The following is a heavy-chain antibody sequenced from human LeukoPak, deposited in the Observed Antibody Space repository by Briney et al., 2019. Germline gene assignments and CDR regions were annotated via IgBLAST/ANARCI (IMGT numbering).Heavy chain of an antibody. D-gene: IGHD3-16*01. Sequence: PGGSLRLSCAASGFTFSSYSMNWVRQAPGKGLEWVSYISSSSSTIYYADSVKGRFTISRDNAKNSLYLQMNSLRAEDTAVYYCAGPAWGVESDAFDIRGQGTMVTVSS. CDR1: GFTFSSYS. V-gene: IGHV3-48*01. CDR2: ISSSSSTI. J-gene: IGHJ3*02. CDR3: AGPAWGVESDAFDI.